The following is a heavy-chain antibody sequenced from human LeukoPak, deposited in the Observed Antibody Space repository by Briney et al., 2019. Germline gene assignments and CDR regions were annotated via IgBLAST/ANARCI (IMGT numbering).Heavy chain of an antibody. CDR1: GYTFTGYY. Sequence: ASVKVSCKVSGYTFTGYYMHWVRQAPGQGLEWMGWINPNSGGTNYAQMFQGRVTMTRDTSISTAYMELSRLTSDDTAVYYCARTTEAHSWQTRYYSYYMDVWGKGTTVTVSS. CDR3: ARTTEAHSWQTRYYSYYMDV. V-gene: IGHV1-2*02. D-gene: IGHD6-13*01. J-gene: IGHJ6*03. CDR2: INPNSGGT.